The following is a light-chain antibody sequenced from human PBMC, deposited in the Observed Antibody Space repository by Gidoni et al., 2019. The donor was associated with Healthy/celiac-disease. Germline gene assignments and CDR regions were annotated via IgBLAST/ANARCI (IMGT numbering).Light chain of an antibody. V-gene: IGKV1-39*01. Sequence: DIQITQSPSSLSASVGDRVTITCRASQSISSYLNWYQQKPGKAPKLLIYAASSLQSGVPSRFSGSGSGTDFTLTISSLQPEDFATYYCQQSYSTPLTFGGXTQVEIK. CDR2: AAS. J-gene: IGKJ4*01. CDR3: QQSYSTPLT. CDR1: QSISSY.